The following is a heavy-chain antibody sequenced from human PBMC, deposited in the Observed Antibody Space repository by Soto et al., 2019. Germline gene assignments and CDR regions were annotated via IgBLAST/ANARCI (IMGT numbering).Heavy chain of an antibody. CDR3: VRENYYYGMDV. CDR2: IRSGGNT. V-gene: IGHV3-66*01. J-gene: IGHJ6*02. CDR1: GFTFNIYS. Sequence: PGGSLRLSCAASGFTFNIYSMNWVRRAPGKGLEWVSVIRSGGNTYYADSVEGRFTISRDNSKNTVYLQMNSLRAEDTAVYYCVRENYYYGMDVWGQGTTVTVSS.